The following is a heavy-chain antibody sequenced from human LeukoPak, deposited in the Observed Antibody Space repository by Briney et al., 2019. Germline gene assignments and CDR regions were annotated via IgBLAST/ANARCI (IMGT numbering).Heavy chain of an antibody. CDR2: INPNSGGT. CDR3: ASLTIGYYYDSRGTGEFDP. D-gene: IGHD3-22*01. V-gene: IGHV1-2*02. J-gene: IGHJ5*02. Sequence: ASVKGSCKASGYSFTGYYMHWVQRAPGQGLEWMGWINPNSGGTNYAQKFQGRVTMTRNTSISTAYMELNKLRSDDTAVYYCASLTIGYYYDSRGTGEFDPCGQGTLVTVSS. CDR1: GYSFTGYY.